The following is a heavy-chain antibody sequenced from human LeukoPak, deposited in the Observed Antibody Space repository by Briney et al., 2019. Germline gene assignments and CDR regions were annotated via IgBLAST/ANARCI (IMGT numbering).Heavy chain of an antibody. J-gene: IGHJ3*02. Sequence: GGTLRLSCAASGFTFSNCWMSWVRQVPGKGLQLVANIKQDGSARFYVDSVKGRFTISRDNTKNSLYLRMTSLRVQNTPVYSCARGDFNDYGDYVDAFDISGQGTMVTVSS. CDR3: ARGDFNDYGDYVDAFDI. D-gene: IGHD4-17*01. V-gene: IGHV3-7*01. CDR1: GFTFSNCW. CDR2: IKQDGSAR.